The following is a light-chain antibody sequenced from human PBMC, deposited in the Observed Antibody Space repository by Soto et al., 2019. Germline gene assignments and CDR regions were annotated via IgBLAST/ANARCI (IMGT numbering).Light chain of an antibody. CDR2: KIS. J-gene: IGKJ2*01. Sequence: EIVLTQTPLFSPVTLEQPASISCRSSQSLDHSDGNTYLSWLQQRPGQPPRLLIYKISKRFSGVPDRFSGSGAGTDFTLKISRVEAEDVGIYYCMQATQFPQYTFGQGTKLEIK. CDR1: QSLDHSDGNTY. V-gene: IGKV2-24*01. CDR3: MQATQFPQYT.